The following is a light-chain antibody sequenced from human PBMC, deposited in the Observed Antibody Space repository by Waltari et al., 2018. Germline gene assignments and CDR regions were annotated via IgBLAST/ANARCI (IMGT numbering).Light chain of an antibody. Sequence: QSALTQPASVSGSPGQSITISCTGTSSDVGGYNHVSWYQQSQGKAPKLMIYDVSQRPSGVSTRFSGSKSGNTASLTISGLQAEDEADYYCSSYTSSSTVVFGGGTKLTVL. J-gene: IGLJ2*01. CDR1: SSDVGGYNH. V-gene: IGLV2-14*01. CDR3: SSYTSSSTVV. CDR2: DVS.